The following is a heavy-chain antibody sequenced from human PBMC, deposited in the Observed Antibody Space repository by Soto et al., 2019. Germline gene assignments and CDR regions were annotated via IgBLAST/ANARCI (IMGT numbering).Heavy chain of an antibody. V-gene: IGHV3-64D*06. Sequence: GGSLRLSCPASGFTFSSYAMHWVRQAPGKGLEYVSAISSNGGSTYYADSVKGRFTISRDNSKNTLYLQMSSLRAEDTAVYYCVKDPNYGDYVMGYYGMDVWGQGTTVTVSS. D-gene: IGHD4-17*01. CDR1: GFTFSSYA. J-gene: IGHJ6*02. CDR2: ISSNGGST. CDR3: VKDPNYGDYVMGYYGMDV.